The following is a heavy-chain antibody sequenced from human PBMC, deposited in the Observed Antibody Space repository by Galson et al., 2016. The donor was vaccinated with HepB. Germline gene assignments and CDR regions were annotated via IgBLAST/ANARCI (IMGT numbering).Heavy chain of an antibody. D-gene: IGHD3-16*01. CDR1: GFNVSSAY. CDR2: MSIGGTT. J-gene: IGHJ4*02. CDR3: AKEGEGTAPDY. V-gene: IGHV3-53*05. Sequence: SLRLSCAASGFNVSSAYMNWVRQAPGKGLEWVSLMSIGGTTYYADSVKGRFTISKDNSKNTLYLQMNSLRAEDTAVYYCAKEGEGTAPDYWGQGTLVTVSS.